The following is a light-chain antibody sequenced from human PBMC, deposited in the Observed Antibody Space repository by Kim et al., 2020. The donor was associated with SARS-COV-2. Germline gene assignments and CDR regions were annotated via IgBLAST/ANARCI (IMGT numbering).Light chain of an antibody. Sequence: SVSPGQTAMITCSGDVLAKKYARWFQQKPGQAPVLVIYKDSERPSGIPERFSGSSSGTTVTLTISGAQVEDEADYYCYSAADNNWVFGGGTQLTVL. CDR3: YSAADNNWV. J-gene: IGLJ3*02. CDR2: KDS. V-gene: IGLV3-27*01. CDR1: VLAKKY.